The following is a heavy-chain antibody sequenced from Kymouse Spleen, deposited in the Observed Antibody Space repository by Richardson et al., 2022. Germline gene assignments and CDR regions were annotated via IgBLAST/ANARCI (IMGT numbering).Heavy chain of an antibody. Sequence: EVQLVESGGGLVQPGGSLRLSCAASGFTFSSYSMNWVRQAPGKGLEWVSYISSSSSTIYYADSVKGRFTISRDNAKNSLYLQMNSLRDEDTAVYYCARDPLGDILTGHILLYFDYWGQGTLVTVSS. CDR1: GFTFSSYS. CDR3: ARDPLGDILTGHILLYFDY. J-gene: IGHJ4*02. D-gene: IGHD3-9*01. CDR2: ISSSSSTI. V-gene: IGHV3-48*02.